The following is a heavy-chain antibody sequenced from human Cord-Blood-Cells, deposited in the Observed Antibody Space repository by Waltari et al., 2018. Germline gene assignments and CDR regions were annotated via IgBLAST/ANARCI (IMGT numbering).Heavy chain of an antibody. D-gene: IGHD3-3*01. J-gene: IGHJ3*02. Sequence: SLRLSCAPSGFTFSSYEMHWLRPASGNGLEWVSYSSSSGSTIYYADSVKRRFTLSRDNAKTSLYLQMNSLRAEDTAVYYCARESPIERTYYDFWSGANDAFDIWGQGTMVTVSS. CDR1: GFTFSSYE. CDR3: ARESPIERTYYDFWSGANDAFDI. CDR2: SSSSGSTI. V-gene: IGHV3-48*03.